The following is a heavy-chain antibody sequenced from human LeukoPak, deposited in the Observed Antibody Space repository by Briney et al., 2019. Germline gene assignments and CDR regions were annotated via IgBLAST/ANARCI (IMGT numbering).Heavy chain of an antibody. CDR3: AHTLGITIFGVVRSGAFDI. Sequence: ASVKVSCKASGYTFTSYDINWVRQATGQGLEWMGWMNPNSGSTGYAQNFQGRVTITKDTSKNQVVLTMTNMDPVDTATYYCAHTLGITIFGVVRSGAFDIWGQGTMVTVSS. CDR2: MNPNSGST. V-gene: IGHV1-8*01. J-gene: IGHJ3*02. D-gene: IGHD3-3*01. CDR1: GYTFTSYD.